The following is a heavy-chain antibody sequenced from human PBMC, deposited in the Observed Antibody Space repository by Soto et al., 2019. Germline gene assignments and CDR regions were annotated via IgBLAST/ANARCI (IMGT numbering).Heavy chain of an antibody. CDR3: ARLVGNPYYLHY. CDR2: IYYNGKT. J-gene: IGHJ4*02. V-gene: IGHV4-39*01. CDR1: GGSVYNNGYY. Sequence: QLQLQESGPGLVKPSETLSLTCTVSGGSVYNNGYYWGWIRQPPGKGLEWIGSIYYNGKTYSNPSLKSRVTMSVDTSKNEFSLKLGSVTAADTAFYYCARLVGNPYYLHYWGQGALVTVSS.